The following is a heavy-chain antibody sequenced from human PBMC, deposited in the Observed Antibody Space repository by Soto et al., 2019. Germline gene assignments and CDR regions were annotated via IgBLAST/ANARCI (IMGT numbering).Heavy chain of an antibody. Sequence: QVQLQESGPGLVKPSETLSLTCTVSSDSIAGENWWSWVRQPPGLGLEWIGEVFHTGGTNYNPSLKSRVPMEVDKSKNQFSLNLISGTAADTAVYYCARVFSSGSGWMYYFDFWGQGTLVSVSS. CDR2: VFHTGGT. J-gene: IGHJ4*02. CDR3: ARVFSSGSGWMYYFDF. D-gene: IGHD6-19*01. CDR1: SDSIAGENW. V-gene: IGHV4-4*02.